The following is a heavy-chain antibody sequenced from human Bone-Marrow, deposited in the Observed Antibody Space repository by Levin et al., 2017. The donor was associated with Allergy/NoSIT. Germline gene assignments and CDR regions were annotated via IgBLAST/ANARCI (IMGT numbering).Heavy chain of an antibody. CDR2: MTGSGARI. CDR1: GFTFSNYP. Sequence: GASVKVSCAASGFTFSNYPMSWVRQAPGKGLEWVSLMTGSGARIYYADSVKGRFTISRDNSKNTLYLQMNSLRDDDTAIYYCTTRIQFSYWGQGTLVTVSS. CDR3: TTRIQFSY. V-gene: IGHV3-23*01. D-gene: IGHD5-18*01. J-gene: IGHJ4*02.